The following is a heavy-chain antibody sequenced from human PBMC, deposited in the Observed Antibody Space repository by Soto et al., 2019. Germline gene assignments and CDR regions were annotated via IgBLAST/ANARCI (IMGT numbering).Heavy chain of an antibody. CDR2: IIPIFRTP. Sequence: QVQLVQSGAEVKQPGSSVKVCCQASGVTFSSFAISWVRQAPGQGLEWMGGIIPIFRTPNYAQNFQGRVTITADASTSSVYMELSRLRSEDTAVYYCARSTGSGFRPGTHRFNWFDPWGQGTLVTVSS. V-gene: IGHV1-69*01. D-gene: IGHD5-12*01. J-gene: IGHJ5*02. CDR1: GVTFSSFA. CDR3: ARSTGSGFRPGTHRFNWFDP.